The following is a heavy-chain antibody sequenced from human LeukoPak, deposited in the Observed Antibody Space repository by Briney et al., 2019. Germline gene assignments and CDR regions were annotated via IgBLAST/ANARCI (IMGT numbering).Heavy chain of an antibody. D-gene: IGHD3-22*01. V-gene: IGHV3-30*03. Sequence: GGSLRLSCAASGFTFSSYWMSWVRQAPGKGLEWVAVISYDGSNKYYADSVKGRFTISRDNSKNTLYLQMNSLRAEDTAVHYCASWGYDSSGYYFYYYYMDVWGKGTTVTVSS. CDR2: ISYDGSNK. CDR3: ASWGYDSSGYYFYYYYMDV. CDR1: GFTFSSYW. J-gene: IGHJ6*03.